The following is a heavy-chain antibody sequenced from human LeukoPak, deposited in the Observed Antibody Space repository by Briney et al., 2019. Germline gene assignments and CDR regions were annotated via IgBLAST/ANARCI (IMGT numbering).Heavy chain of an antibody. J-gene: IGHJ3*02. V-gene: IGHV1-8*01. CDR2: MNPGSGNG. D-gene: IGHD5-12*01. CDR1: GYSFTRND. Sequence: ASVKVSCKASGYSFTRNDINWVRQAAGQGLEWMGWMNPGSGNGGYAQNFQGRVTMTRDTSVNTAYMELSSLRSDDTAVYYCARGDTTTDAFDMWGRGTLTVSS. CDR3: ARGDTTTDAFDM.